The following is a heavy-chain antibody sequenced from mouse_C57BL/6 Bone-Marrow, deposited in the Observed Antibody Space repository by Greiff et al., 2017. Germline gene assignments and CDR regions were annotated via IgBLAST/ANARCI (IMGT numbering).Heavy chain of an antibody. V-gene: IGHV1-15*01. Sequence: QVQLQQSGAELVRPGASVTLSCKASGYTFTDYEMHWVKQTPVHGLEWIGAIDPETGGTAYNQKFKGKAILTADKSSSTAYMELRSLTSEDSAVYYCTRQSLVPWFAYWGQGTLVTVSA. CDR3: TRQSLVPWFAY. D-gene: IGHD1-1*02. J-gene: IGHJ3*01. CDR1: GYTFTDYE. CDR2: IDPETGGT.